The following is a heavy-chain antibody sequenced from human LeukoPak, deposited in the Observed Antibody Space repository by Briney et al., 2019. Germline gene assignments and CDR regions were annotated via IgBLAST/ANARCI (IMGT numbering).Heavy chain of an antibody. CDR2: IHTDGTT. V-gene: IGHV3-53*01. CDR1: GFTVNNNY. Sequence: GGSLRLSCAASGFTVNNNYMTWVRQAPGKGLQWVSVIHTDGTTFYADSVKGRFTISRDNSKNTLSLQMNSLRAEDTAVYYGARVLTGSYEWGYFDYWGQGTLVTVSS. CDR3: ARVLTGSYEWGYFDY. J-gene: IGHJ4*02. D-gene: IGHD1-26*01.